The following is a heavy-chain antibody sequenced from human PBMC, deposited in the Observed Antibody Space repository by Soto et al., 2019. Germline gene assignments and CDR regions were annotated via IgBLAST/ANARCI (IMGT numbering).Heavy chain of an antibody. Sequence: SETLSLTCTVSGGSISSSSYYWGWIRQPPGKGLEWIGSIYYSGSTYYNPSLKSRVTISVDTSKNQFSLKLSSVTAADTAVYYCARHCITGTTYGMDVWGQGTTVTVSS. D-gene: IGHD1-20*01. CDR3: ARHCITGTTYGMDV. J-gene: IGHJ6*02. CDR1: GGSISSSSYY. V-gene: IGHV4-39*01. CDR2: IYYSGST.